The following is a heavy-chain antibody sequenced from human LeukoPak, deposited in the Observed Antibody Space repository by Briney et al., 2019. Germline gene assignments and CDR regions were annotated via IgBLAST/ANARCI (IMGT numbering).Heavy chain of an antibody. CDR2: IRGGSGST. V-gene: IGHV3-23*01. CDR3: AKFNDILTGYFDY. Sequence: GGSLRLSCAASGFTFSSYAMSWVRQSPGKGLEWVSAIRGGSGSTYYAYYTDSVRGRFTISRDNSKNTLYLQMNSLRVEDTAVYFCAKFNDILTGYFDYWGQGTLVTVSS. CDR1: GFTFSSYA. J-gene: IGHJ4*02. D-gene: IGHD3-9*01.